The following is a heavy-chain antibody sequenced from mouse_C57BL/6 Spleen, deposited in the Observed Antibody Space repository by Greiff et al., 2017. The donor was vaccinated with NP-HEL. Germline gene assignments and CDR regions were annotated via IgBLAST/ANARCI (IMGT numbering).Heavy chain of an antibody. D-gene: IGHD2-3*01. CDR1: GYTFTSYG. CDR3: AREVIYDGPTGAY. Sequence: VKLMESGAELARPGASVKLSCKASGYTFTSYGISWVKQRTGQGLEWIGEIYPRSGNTYYNEKFKGKATLTADKSSSTAYMELRSLTSEDSAVYFCAREVIYDGPTGAYWGQGTLVTVSA. J-gene: IGHJ3*01. CDR2: IYPRSGNT. V-gene: IGHV1-81*01.